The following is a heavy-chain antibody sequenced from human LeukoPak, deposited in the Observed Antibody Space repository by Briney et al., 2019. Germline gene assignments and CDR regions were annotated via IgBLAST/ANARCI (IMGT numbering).Heavy chain of an antibody. V-gene: IGHV1-69*13. J-gene: IGHJ6*03. CDR3: ARGKGELLWFGEFPYYMDV. CDR2: IIPIFGTA. Sequence: ASVKVSCKASGGTFSSYAISWVRQAPGQGLEWMGGIIPIFGTANYAQKFQGRVTITADESTSTAYMELSSLRSEDTAVYYCARGKGELLWFGEFPYYMDVWGKGTTVTISS. CDR1: GGTFSSYA. D-gene: IGHD3-10*01.